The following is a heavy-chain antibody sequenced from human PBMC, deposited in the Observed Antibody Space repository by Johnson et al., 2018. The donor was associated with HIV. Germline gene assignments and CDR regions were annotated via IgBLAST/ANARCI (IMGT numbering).Heavy chain of an antibody. J-gene: IGHJ3*02. D-gene: IGHD3-3*01. CDR1: GFTFSSCA. Sequence: QVQLVESGGGVVQPGGSLGVSCVASGFTFSSCAMHWVRQAPGKGLEWETIISYDGINKYYAESVKGRFTISRDISKDTLYLQMNSLRAEDTAVYYCAKDLGWFSGFDIWGPGTMVTVSS. CDR2: ISYDGINK. CDR3: AKDLGWFSGFDI. V-gene: IGHV3-30-3*02.